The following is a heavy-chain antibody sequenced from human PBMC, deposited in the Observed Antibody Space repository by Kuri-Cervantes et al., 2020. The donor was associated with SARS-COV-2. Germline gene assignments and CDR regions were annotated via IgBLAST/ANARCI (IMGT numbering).Heavy chain of an antibody. CDR2: ISSSSSYI. CDR3: ARVHKAGATYSYYYMDV. D-gene: IGHD1-26*01. J-gene: IGHJ6*03. CDR1: GFTFSSYS. V-gene: IGHV3-21*01. Sequence: GESLKISCAASGFTFSSYSMNWVRQAPGKGLEWVSSISSSSSYIYYADSVEGRFTISRDNAKNSLYLQMNSLRAEDTAVYYCARVHKAGATYSYYYMDVWGKGTTVTVSS.